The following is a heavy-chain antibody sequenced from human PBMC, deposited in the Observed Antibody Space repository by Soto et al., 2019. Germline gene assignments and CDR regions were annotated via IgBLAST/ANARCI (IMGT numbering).Heavy chain of an antibody. CDR1: GDTFTGNY. V-gene: IGHV1-2*04. CDR3: ARAVLRYFDWSSSRPHGMGV. D-gene: IGHD3-9*01. CDR2: INPNSGGT. Sequence: ASAKASCKASGDTFTGNYRHSLRQAPGQGLEWMGWINPNSGGTNYAQKFQGWVTMTRDTSISTAYMELSRLRSDDTAVYYCARAVLRYFDWSSSRPHGMGVWGQGIQVTVSS. J-gene: IGHJ6*02.